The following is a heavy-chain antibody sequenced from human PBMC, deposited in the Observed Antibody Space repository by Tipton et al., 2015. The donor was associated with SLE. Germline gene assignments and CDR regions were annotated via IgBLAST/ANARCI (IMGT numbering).Heavy chain of an antibody. Sequence: TLSLTCAVYGGSFSDYFWTWIRQSPGRGLEWIGDVNHSGSTDYHPSLKSRINISVDTSKNQFSLKLSSVTAADTAVCYCARAVGDTSGYLDYWGLGTLVTVSS. CDR2: VNHSGST. CDR1: GGSFSDYF. J-gene: IGHJ4*02. V-gene: IGHV4-34*01. CDR3: ARAVGDTSGYLDY. D-gene: IGHD3-22*01.